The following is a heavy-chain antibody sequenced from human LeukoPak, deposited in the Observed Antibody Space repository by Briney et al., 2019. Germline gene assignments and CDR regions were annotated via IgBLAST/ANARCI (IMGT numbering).Heavy chain of an antibody. J-gene: IGHJ4*02. Sequence: KTGGSLRLSCAASGFTFSSYSMNWVRQAPGKGLEWVSSISSSSSYIYYADSVKGRFTISRDNAKNSLYLQMNSLRAEDTAVYYCARDNRIAAAGTIYRLDDYWGQGTLVTVSS. CDR2: ISSSSSYI. CDR1: GFTFSSYS. V-gene: IGHV3-21*03. D-gene: IGHD6-13*01. CDR3: ARDNRIAAAGTIYRLDDY.